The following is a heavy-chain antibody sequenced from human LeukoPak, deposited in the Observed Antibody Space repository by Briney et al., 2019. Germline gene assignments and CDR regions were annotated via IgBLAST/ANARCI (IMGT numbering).Heavy chain of an antibody. J-gene: IGHJ5*02. V-gene: IGHV7-4-1*02. CDR2: INTNTGNP. D-gene: IGHD4-23*01. Sequence: ASVKVSCKASGYTFTSYAMNWVRQAPGQGLEWMGWINTNTGNPTYAQGFTGRFVFSLDTSVSTAYLQISSLKAEDTAVYYCASLYGGKGYNWFDPWGQGTLVTVSS. CDR3: ASLYGGKGYNWFDP. CDR1: GYTFTSYA.